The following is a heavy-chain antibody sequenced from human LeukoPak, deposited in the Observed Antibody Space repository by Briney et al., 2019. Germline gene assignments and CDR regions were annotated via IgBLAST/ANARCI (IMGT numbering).Heavy chain of an antibody. D-gene: IGHD3-3*01. J-gene: IGHJ4*02. CDR3: ASLHDFWSGYLS. CDR2: IYYSGST. V-gene: IGHV4-31*03. Sequence: SETLSLTCTVSGGSISSGGYYWGWVRQHPGKGLEWVGYIYYSGSTYYNPSLKSRVTISVDTSKNQFSLKLSSVTAADTAVYYCASLHDFWSGYLSWGQGTLVTVSS. CDR1: GGSISSGGYY.